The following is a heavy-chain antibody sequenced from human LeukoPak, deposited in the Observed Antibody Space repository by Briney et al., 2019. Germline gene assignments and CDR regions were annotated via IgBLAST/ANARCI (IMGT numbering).Heavy chain of an antibody. J-gene: IGHJ4*02. CDR3: ASGRQLGY. V-gene: IGHV3-7*01. Sequence: GGSLRLSCAASGFTLSSYWTSWVRQAPGKGLEWVANIKQDGSEKYYVDSVKGRFTISRDNAKNSLYLQMNSLRAEDTALYYCASGRQLGYWGQGTLVTVSS. D-gene: IGHD3-16*01. CDR2: IKQDGSEK. CDR1: GFTLSSYW.